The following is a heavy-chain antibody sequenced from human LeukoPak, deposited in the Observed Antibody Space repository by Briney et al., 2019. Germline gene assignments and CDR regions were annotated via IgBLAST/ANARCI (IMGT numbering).Heavy chain of an antibody. V-gene: IGHV3-21*01. Sequence: GRSLRLSCVASGFTFTNYDINWVRQVPGKGLEWVSSINTDDSSIYYADSVRGRFTISRDNAKNSVSLHMNDLRAEDAAIYYCARETYTSWAFDIWGQGTTVIVSS. CDR2: INTDDSSI. CDR3: ARETYTSWAFDI. D-gene: IGHD1-1*01. CDR1: GFTFTNYD. J-gene: IGHJ3*02.